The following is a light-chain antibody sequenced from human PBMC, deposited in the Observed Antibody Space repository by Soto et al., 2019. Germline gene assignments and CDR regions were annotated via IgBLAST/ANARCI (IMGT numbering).Light chain of an antibody. J-gene: IGKJ1*01. Sequence: EIVLTQSPGTLSLSPGERATLSCRASQTVGSSYIAWYQQRPGQAPRLLIYAASSRATGIPDRFSGSGSGTDFTLTISRLEPEDFAVYYCQQYDDSRTWTFGQGTKVEIK. CDR3: QQYDDSRTWT. CDR2: AAS. V-gene: IGKV3-20*01. CDR1: QTVGSSY.